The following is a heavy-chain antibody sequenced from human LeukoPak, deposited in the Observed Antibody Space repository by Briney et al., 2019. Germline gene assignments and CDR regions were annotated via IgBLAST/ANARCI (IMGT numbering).Heavy chain of an antibody. CDR1: GFTFSSYG. Sequence: PGRSLRLSCAASGFTFSSYGMHWVRQAPGKGLEWVAVIWYDGSNKYYADSVKGRFTISRDNSKNTLYLQMNSLRAEDTAVYYCARDRGSGSPPFDYWGQGTLVTVSS. CDR2: IWYDGSNK. D-gene: IGHD3-10*01. V-gene: IGHV3-33*01. CDR3: ARDRGSGSPPFDY. J-gene: IGHJ4*02.